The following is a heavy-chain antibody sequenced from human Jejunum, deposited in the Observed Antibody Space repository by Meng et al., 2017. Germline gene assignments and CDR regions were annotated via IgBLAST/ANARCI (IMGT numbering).Heavy chain of an antibody. CDR1: GFTFSDHA. J-gene: IGHJ4*02. CDR3: AKLTRIAGTSYFDY. D-gene: IGHD1-7*01. Sequence: GESLKISCAASGFTFSDHAMSWVRQAPGKGLEWVSALSGSASGSYYADSVKGRFTISRDNSKNTMYLQMNSLRAEDTALYYCAKLTRIAGTSYFDYWGQGTLVTGYS. CDR2: LSGSASGS. V-gene: IGHV3-23*01.